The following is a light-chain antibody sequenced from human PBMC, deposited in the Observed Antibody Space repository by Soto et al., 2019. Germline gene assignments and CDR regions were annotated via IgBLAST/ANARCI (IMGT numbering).Light chain of an antibody. Sequence: EIVLPQSPGTLSLSPGERATLSCRASQSLSRSYLAWYQQKPGQAPRILIYAASTRAPGIPDRFSGSGSGTDFTLTISRLEPEDVAVYYCQQYDTSPRTFGQGTKVEI. J-gene: IGKJ1*01. V-gene: IGKV3-20*01. CDR1: QSLSRSY. CDR3: QQYDTSPRT. CDR2: AAS.